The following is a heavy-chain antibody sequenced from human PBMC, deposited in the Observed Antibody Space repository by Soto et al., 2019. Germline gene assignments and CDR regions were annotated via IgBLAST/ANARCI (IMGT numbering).Heavy chain of an antibody. V-gene: IGHV3-30*03. Sequence: QVQLVESGGGVVQPGRSLRLSCAASGFTFSSYGMHWVRQAPGKGLEWVAVISYDGSNKYYADSVKGRFTISRDNSKNTLYLQMISLRAEDTAVYYCATKMTGIPAAVYWGQGTLVTVSS. CDR3: ATKMTGIPAAVY. J-gene: IGHJ4*02. D-gene: IGHD6-13*01. CDR1: GFTFSSYG. CDR2: ISYDGSNK.